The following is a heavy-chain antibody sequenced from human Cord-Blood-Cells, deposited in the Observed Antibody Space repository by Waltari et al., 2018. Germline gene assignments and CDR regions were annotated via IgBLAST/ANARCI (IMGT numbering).Heavy chain of an antibody. CDR3: ARAPDYGDYLGSAIDY. CDR2: IYYSGST. V-gene: IGHV4-31*03. CDR1: GGSLRSGGYH. Sequence: QVQLQESGPGLVKTAPTLPHTCTVSGGSLRSGGYHWSWIRHTTGKGLEWIGYIYYSGSTYYNPSLKSRVTISVDTSKNQFSLKLSSVTAADTAVYYCARAPDYGDYLGSAIDYWGQGTLVTVSS. J-gene: IGHJ4*02. D-gene: IGHD4-17*01.